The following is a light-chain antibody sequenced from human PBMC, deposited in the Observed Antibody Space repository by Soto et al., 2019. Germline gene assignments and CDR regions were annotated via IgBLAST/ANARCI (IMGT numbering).Light chain of an antibody. Sequence: DAVMTQSPLSLAVSLGQSASISCRSSHSLVHPVEGKVYLNWFHHRPGQSPRRLIYLVSERDSAVREWFTSSGSDNDFTLTISRVAADDGGVNYSMQGTYLPLTCGGGTKVEIK. CDR3: MQGTYLPLT. V-gene: IGKV2-30*02. J-gene: IGKJ4*01. CDR2: LVS. CDR1: HSLVHPVEGKVY.